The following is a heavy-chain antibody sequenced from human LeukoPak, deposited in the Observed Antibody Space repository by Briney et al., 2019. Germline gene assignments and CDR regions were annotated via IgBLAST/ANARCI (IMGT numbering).Heavy chain of an antibody. D-gene: IGHD5-18*01. J-gene: IGHJ4*02. CDR2: IRYDGSNK. CDR1: GFTFSSYG. Sequence: AGGSLRLSCAASGFTFSSYGMHWVRQAPGKGLEWVAFIRYDGSNKYYADSVKGRFTISRDNSKNTLYLLMNSLRAEDTAVYYCAKERDTAMVTIDYWGQGTLVTVSS. V-gene: IGHV3-30*02. CDR3: AKERDTAMVTIDY.